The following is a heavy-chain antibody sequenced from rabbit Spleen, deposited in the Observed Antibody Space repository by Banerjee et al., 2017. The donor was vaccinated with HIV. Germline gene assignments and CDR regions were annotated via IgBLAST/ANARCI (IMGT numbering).Heavy chain of an antibody. CDR1: GVSLNDKDV. CDR3: ARDTDNSFSSYDMDL. Sequence: EQLEESGGGLVKPEGSLTLTCKASGVSLNDKDVMCWVRQAPGKGLEVIACINIVTGNVYYASWAKGQFTMSRSSSTTVTLHMSSLTAADAATYFCARDTDNSFSSYDMDLWGPGTLVTVS. CDR2: INIVTGNV. J-gene: IGHJ6*01. D-gene: IGHD6-1*01. V-gene: IGHV1S45*01.